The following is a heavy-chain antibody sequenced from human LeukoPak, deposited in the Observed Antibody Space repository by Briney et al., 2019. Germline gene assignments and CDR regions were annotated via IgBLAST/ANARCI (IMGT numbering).Heavy chain of an antibody. CDR3: AIVRVGYCSSTSCYGGGYYYYGMDV. Sequence: GGSLRLSCAASGXTFNDYGMSWVRQAPGKGLESVCGINWNGGSTVYADSVKGRFTISRDNAKNSLYLQMKSLRAEDTALYYCAIVRVGYCSSTSCYGGGYYYYGMDVWGQGTTVTVSS. J-gene: IGHJ6*02. V-gene: IGHV3-20*04. D-gene: IGHD2-2*01. CDR2: INWNGGST. CDR1: GXTFNDYG.